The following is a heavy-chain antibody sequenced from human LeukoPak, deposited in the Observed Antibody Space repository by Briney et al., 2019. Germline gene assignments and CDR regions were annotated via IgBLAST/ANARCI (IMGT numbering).Heavy chain of an antibody. D-gene: IGHD2-15*01. Sequence: GGSLRLSCAASGFTFSGNAMSWVRQAPGEGLEWVSAISGSGGSTYYADSVKGRFTISRDNSKNTLYLQMNSLRAEDTAVYYCAEMVVAASYWGQGTLVTVSS. V-gene: IGHV3-23*01. CDR2: ISGSGGST. CDR3: AEMVVAASY. J-gene: IGHJ4*02. CDR1: GFTFSGNA.